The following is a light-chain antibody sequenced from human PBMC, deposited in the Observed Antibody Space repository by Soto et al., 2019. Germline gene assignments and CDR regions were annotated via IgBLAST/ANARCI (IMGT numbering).Light chain of an antibody. CDR2: GAS. J-gene: IGKJ5*01. CDR3: QQYNNWSRIT. Sequence: EIVMTQSPATLSVSPGERATLSCRASQSVSSNLAWYQQKPGQAPRLLIYGASTRATGIPARFSGSGSGTEFTLTISSLQYEDFAVYYCQQYNNWSRITFGQGTRLEIK. V-gene: IGKV3-15*01. CDR1: QSVSSN.